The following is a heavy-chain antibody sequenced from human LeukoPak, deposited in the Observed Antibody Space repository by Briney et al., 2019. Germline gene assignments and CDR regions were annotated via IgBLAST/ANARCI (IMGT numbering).Heavy chain of an antibody. V-gene: IGHV4-34*01. CDR3: ARANTVYSSSGIDY. CDR1: GGSFSGYY. CDR2: INHSGST. D-gene: IGHD6-13*01. J-gene: IGHJ4*02. Sequence: SETLSLTCAVSGGSFSGYYWSWIRQPPGKGLQWIGEINHSGSTNYNPSLKSRVTISVDTSKNQFSPKLSSVTAADTAVYYCARANTVYSSSGIDYWGQGTLVTVSS.